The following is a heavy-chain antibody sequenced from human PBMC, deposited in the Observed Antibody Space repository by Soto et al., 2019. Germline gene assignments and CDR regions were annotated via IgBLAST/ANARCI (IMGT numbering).Heavy chain of an antibody. V-gene: IGHV3-48*03. J-gene: IGHJ6*02. Sequence: GGSLRLSCAASGFTFSSYEMNWVRQAPGKGLEWVSYISSSGSTIYYADSVKGRFTISRGNAKNSLYLQMNSLRAEDTAVYYCAREGGAPSIVVVPAGPYYYGMDVWGQGTTVTVSS. CDR2: ISSSGSTI. CDR3: AREGGAPSIVVVPAGPYYYGMDV. D-gene: IGHD2-2*01. CDR1: GFTFSSYE.